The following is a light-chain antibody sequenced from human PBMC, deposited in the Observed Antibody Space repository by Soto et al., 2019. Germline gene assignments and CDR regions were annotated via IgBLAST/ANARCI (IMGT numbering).Light chain of an antibody. CDR3: QQYSNWPET. CDR1: QSISSN. V-gene: IGKV3-15*01. CDR2: DAS. J-gene: IGKJ1*01. Sequence: EIVMTQSPASLSVSPGDRASLSCRASQSISSNLAWYQQKPGQAPRLLIYDASTRATGIPARFSGGGSGTDFTLTISSLQSEDFAVYYCQQYSNWPETFGQGTKVE.